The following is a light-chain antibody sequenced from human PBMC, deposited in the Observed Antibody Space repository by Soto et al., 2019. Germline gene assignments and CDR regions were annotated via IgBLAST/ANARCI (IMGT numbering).Light chain of an antibody. J-gene: IGLJ2*01. V-gene: IGLV2-14*01. CDR1: SSDVGGYDY. CDR2: EVN. Sequence: QSALTQPASVSVSPGQSITIACTGTSSDVGGYDYVSWYQQHPGKAPKLMIYEVNNRPSGVSNRFSGSKSGNTASLTISGVQAEDEADYYCSSYTTSSSLDVVFGGGTKLPVL. CDR3: SSYTTSSSLDVV.